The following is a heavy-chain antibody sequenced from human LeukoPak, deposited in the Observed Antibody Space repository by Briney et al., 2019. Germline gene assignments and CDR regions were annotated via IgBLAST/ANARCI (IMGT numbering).Heavy chain of an antibody. Sequence: HSETLSLTCKVSGGSISGRTYYWGWVRQPPGRGLEWLGSISFNENTYYNPSLKGRVTVSVDRSKNHFSLKLNSVTAADTAVYYCARDPSTPTAFDYWGQGALVTVSS. D-gene: IGHD6-25*01. CDR3: ARDPSTPTAFDY. CDR1: GGSISGRTYY. V-gene: IGHV4-39*07. CDR2: ISFNENT. J-gene: IGHJ4*02.